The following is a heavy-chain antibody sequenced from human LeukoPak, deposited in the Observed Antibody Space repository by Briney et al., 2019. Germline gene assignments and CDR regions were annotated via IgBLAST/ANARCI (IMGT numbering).Heavy chain of an antibody. D-gene: IGHD2-15*01. CDR2: INHSGST. Sequence: SETPSLTCAVYGGSFSGYYWSWIRQPPGKGLEWIGEINHSGSTNYNPSLKSRVTISVDTSKNQFSLKLSSVTAADTAVYYCARRVVVVAATERCDWFDPWGQGTLVTVSS. V-gene: IGHV4-34*01. CDR1: GGSFSGYY. J-gene: IGHJ5*02. CDR3: ARRVVVVAATERCDWFDP.